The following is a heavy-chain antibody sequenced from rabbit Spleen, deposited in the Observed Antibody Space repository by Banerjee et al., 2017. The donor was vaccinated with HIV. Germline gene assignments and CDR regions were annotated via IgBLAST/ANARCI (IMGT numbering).Heavy chain of an antibody. Sequence: QSLEESGGGLVQPEGSLALTCKASGFTISSSYYMCWVRQAPGKGLEWIGCIDTSSGNTAYATWAKGRFTISRTSSTTVTLRMTSLTAADRATYFCARDLVGVIGWNFYLWGPGTLVTVS. V-gene: IGHV1S40*01. D-gene: IGHD1-1*01. J-gene: IGHJ4*01. CDR1: GFTISSSYY. CDR2: IDTSSGNT. CDR3: ARDLVGVIGWNFYL.